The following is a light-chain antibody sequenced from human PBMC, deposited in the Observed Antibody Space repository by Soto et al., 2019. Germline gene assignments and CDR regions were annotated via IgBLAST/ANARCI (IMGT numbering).Light chain of an antibody. CDR3: QHCYSWRPR. CDR2: DAS. Sequence: EIEMTQSPATLSVSPGEEATLSCRASQSVSSNLAWYQQKPGQAPRLLIYDASTRATGIPARFSGSGSGTEFTLTISRLLSEDFAVYYCQHCYSWRPRFGQGTKVDIK. V-gene: IGKV3-15*01. J-gene: IGKJ1*01. CDR1: QSVSSN.